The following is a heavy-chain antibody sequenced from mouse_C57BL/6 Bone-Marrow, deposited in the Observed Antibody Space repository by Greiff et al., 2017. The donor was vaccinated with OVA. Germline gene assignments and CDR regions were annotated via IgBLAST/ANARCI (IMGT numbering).Heavy chain of an antibody. V-gene: IGHV1-69*01. CDR1: GYTFTSYW. CDR3: ARDSNYEGSFDY. CDR2: IDPSDSYT. D-gene: IGHD2-5*01. J-gene: IGHJ2*01. Sequence: QVQLKQPGAELVMPGASVKLSCKASGYTFTSYWMHWVKQRPGQGLEWIGEIDPSDSYTNYNQKFKGKSTLTVDKSSSTAYMQLSSLTSEDSAVYYCARDSNYEGSFDYWGQGTTLTVSS.